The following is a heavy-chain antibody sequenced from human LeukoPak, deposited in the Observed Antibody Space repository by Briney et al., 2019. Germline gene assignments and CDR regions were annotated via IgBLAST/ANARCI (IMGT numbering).Heavy chain of an antibody. D-gene: IGHD3-22*01. V-gene: IGHV3-48*03. CDR2: IRSSGDLM. J-gene: IGHJ4*02. CDR1: GFPFSSSD. CDR3: AKATRVLVNVNYFDY. Sequence: GGSLRLSCSAASGFPFSSSDMNWVRQAPGKGLEWISYIRSSGDLMYYAESVKGRFSISRDNAKNSLYLQMNSLRAEDMALYYCAKATRVLVNVNYFDYWGQGTLVTVSS.